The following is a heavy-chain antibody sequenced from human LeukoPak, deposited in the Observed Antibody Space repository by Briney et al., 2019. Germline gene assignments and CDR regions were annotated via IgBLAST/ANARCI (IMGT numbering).Heavy chain of an antibody. CDR2: ISAYNGNI. Sequence: GASVKVSCKASGYTFTSYGISWVRQAPGQGLEWMGWISAYNGNINYAQKLQGRVTMTTDTSTSTAYMELRSLRSDDTAVYYCAREENSYALQDPYYYYGMDVWGQGTTVTVSS. CDR3: AREENSYALQDPYYYYGMDV. J-gene: IGHJ6*02. CDR1: GYTFTSYG. V-gene: IGHV1-18*01. D-gene: IGHD5-18*01.